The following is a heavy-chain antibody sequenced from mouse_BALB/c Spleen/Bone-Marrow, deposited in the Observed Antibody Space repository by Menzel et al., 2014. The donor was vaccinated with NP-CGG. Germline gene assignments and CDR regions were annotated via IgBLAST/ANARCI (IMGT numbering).Heavy chain of an antibody. CDR2: INPSNGGT. CDR1: GCTFTSYY. D-gene: IGHD2-12*01. V-gene: IGHV1S81*02. Sequence: QVQLQQSGAELVKPGASVKLSCKASGCTFTSYYMCWVKQRPGQGLEWIGEINPSNGGTNFNEKFKSKATLTVDKSSSTAYMSLSSLTSEDSAVYYCTRSRRAMDHWGQGTSVTVSS. J-gene: IGHJ4*01. CDR3: TRSRRAMDH.